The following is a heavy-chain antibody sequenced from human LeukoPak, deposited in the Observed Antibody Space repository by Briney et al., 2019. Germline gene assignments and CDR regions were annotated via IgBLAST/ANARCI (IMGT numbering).Heavy chain of an antibody. CDR1: GFTFDDYA. CDR2: ISWNSGSI. D-gene: IGHD6-13*01. CDR3: AKEAAGDAFDI. Sequence: GGSLRLSCAASGFTFDDYAMHWVRQAPGKGLEWVSGISWNSGSIGYADSVKGRFTISRDNAKNSLYLQMNSLRAEDTALYYCAKEAAGDAFDIWGQGTMVTVSS. V-gene: IGHV3-9*01. J-gene: IGHJ3*02.